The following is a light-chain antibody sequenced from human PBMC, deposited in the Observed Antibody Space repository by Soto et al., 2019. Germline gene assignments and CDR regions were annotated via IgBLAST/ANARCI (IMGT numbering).Light chain of an antibody. CDR2: DAS. J-gene: IGKJ5*01. Sequence: EIVLTQSPATLSLSPGERATLSCRAIHFLINSLAWYQQKPGQAPRLLISDASDRATGIPGRFSGSGSGTDFTLTISSLEPEDFAVYYCQHHSNRPPITFGQGTRLEIK. V-gene: IGKV3-11*01. CDR3: QHHSNRPPIT. CDR1: HFLINS.